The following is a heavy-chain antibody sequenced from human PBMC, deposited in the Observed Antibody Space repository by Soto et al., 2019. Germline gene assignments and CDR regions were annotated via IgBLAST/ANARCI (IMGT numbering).Heavy chain of an antibody. Sequence: PGGSLRLSCAASGFTFSSYGMHWVRQAPGKGLEWVAVIWYDGSNKYYADSVKGRFTISRDNSKNTLYLQMNSLRAEDTAVYYCARDGGCRDGYTVACNGFYPWGQGTLVTVSS. V-gene: IGHV3-33*01. J-gene: IGHJ5*02. D-gene: IGHD5-12*01. CDR3: ARDGGCRDGYTVACNGFYP. CDR1: GFTFSSYG. CDR2: IWYDGSNK.